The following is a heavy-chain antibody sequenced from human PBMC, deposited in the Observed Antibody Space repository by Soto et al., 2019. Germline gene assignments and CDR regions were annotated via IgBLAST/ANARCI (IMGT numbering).Heavy chain of an antibody. Sequence: PGGSLRLSCAASGFTFSSYGMHWVRQAPGKGLEWVAVISYDGSNKYYADSAKGRFTISRDNSKNTLYLQMNSLRAEDTAVYYCAKAMPYYYYGMDVWGQGTTVTVSS. D-gene: IGHD2-2*01. CDR3: AKAMPYYYYGMDV. CDR2: ISYDGSNK. CDR1: GFTFSSYG. J-gene: IGHJ6*02. V-gene: IGHV3-30*18.